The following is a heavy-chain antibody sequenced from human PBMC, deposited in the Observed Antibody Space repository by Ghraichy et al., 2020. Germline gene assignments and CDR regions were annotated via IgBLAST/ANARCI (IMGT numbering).Heavy chain of an antibody. CDR2: INHSGST. CDR3: ARVNNYYEDYYYYMDV. Sequence: SETLSLTCAVYGGSFSGYYWSWIRQPPGKGLEWIGEINHSGSTNYNPSLKSRVTISVDTSKNQFSLKLSSVTAADTAVYYCARVNNYYEDYYYYMDVWGKGTTVTVSS. D-gene: IGHD3-16*01. CDR1: GGSFSGYY. V-gene: IGHV4-34*01. J-gene: IGHJ6*03.